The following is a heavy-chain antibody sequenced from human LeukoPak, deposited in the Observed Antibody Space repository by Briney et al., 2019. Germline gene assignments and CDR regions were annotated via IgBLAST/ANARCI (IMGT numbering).Heavy chain of an antibody. CDR2: VFYSGNT. J-gene: IGHJ4*02. CDR1: GGSITGYY. CDR3: VRGGPTVTRFDY. D-gene: IGHD4-11*01. Sequence: SETLSLTCTVSGGSITGYYWSWIRQPPGKGLEWIGYVFYSGNTLYNPSLKSRVTISVDTSKTLFSLKLTSVTAADTAVYYCVRGGPTVTRFDYWGQGTLVTVSS. V-gene: IGHV4-59*08.